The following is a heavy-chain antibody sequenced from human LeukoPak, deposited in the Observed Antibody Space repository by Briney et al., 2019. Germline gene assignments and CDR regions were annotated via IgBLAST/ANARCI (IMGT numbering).Heavy chain of an antibody. V-gene: IGHV4-34*01. D-gene: IGHD5-18*01. Sequence: PSETLSLTCAVYGGSFSGYYWNWIRQPPGKGLEWIGKINHSGSTNYNPSLKSRVTISVDTSKNQFSLKLSSVTAADTAVYYCARDGYSYGHEYYMDAWGKGTTVTISS. J-gene: IGHJ6*03. CDR3: ARDGYSYGHEYYMDA. CDR2: INHSGST. CDR1: GGSFSGYY.